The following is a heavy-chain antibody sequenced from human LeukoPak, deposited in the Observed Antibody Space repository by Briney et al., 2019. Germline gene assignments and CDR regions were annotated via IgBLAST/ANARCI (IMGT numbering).Heavy chain of an antibody. CDR2: ISAYNGNT. Sequence: GASVKVSCKASGYTFTSYGISWVRQAPGQGLEWMGWISAYNGNTNYAQKLQGRVTMTTDTSTSTAYMELSSLRSEDTAVYYCARGGRGYYGSGSYYNYYYYYMDVWGKGTTVTISS. V-gene: IGHV1-18*01. D-gene: IGHD3-10*01. J-gene: IGHJ6*03. CDR3: ARGGRGYYGSGSYYNYYYYYMDV. CDR1: GYTFTSYG.